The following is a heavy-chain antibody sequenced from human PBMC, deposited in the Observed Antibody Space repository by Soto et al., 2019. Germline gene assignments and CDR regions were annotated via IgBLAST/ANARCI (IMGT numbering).Heavy chain of an antibody. J-gene: IGHJ6*02. V-gene: IGHV3-33*08. CDR2: ITNDGNNE. CDR3: ARDGSTVTTNYHYAMDV. Sequence: GGSLRLSCAASGFVLSDYGMHWVRQAPGKGLEWVALITNDGNNEYYRESVKGRFSISRDNAKNSLYLQMNSLRAEDTAVYYCARDGSTVTTNYHYAMDVWGQGTTVTVSS. CDR1: GFVLSDYG. D-gene: IGHD4-17*01.